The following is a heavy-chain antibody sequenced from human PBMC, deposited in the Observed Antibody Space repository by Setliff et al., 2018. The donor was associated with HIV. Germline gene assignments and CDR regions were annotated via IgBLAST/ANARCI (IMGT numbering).Heavy chain of an antibody. CDR1: GFSFSSYW. V-gene: IGHV3-7*01. CDR3: ATDIVATLDY. D-gene: IGHD5-12*01. Sequence: TGGSLRLSCSASGFSFSSYWISWVRQAPGKGLEWVANIKQDGSEKYYVDSVKGRFTISRDNAKNSLYLQMNSLRAEDTAVYYCATDIVATLDYWGQGTLVTVSS. CDR2: IKQDGSEK. J-gene: IGHJ4*02.